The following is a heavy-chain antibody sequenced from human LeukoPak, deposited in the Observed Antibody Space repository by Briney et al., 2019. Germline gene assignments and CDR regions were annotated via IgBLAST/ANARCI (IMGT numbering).Heavy chain of an antibody. CDR1: GFTFSSYW. CDR2: IKQDGSEK. J-gene: IGHJ4*02. D-gene: IGHD6-13*01. V-gene: IGHV3-7*01. Sequence: GGSLRLSCAASGFTFSSYWMSWVRQAPGKGLEWVANIKQDGSEKYYVDSVKGRFTISRDNAKNSLYLQMNSLRAEDTAVYYCARIPEYSSSWFFDYWGQGPLVTVSS. CDR3: ARIPEYSSSWFFDY.